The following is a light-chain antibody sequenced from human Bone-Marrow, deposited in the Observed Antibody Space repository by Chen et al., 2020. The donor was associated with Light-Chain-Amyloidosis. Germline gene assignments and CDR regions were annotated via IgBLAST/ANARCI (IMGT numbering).Light chain of an antibody. J-gene: IGKJ4*01. CDR1: QTISSNY. V-gene: IGKV3-20*01. Sequence: EIVLTQSPGTLSLSPGEGANLSCRASQTISSNYLTWYQQKFGQAPRLLIYGSSSRATGSPDRFTGSGSGTDFTLTINRLEPEDYAMYYGQQYGSSPLTVGGGTKVEIK. CDR2: GSS. CDR3: QQYGSSPLT.